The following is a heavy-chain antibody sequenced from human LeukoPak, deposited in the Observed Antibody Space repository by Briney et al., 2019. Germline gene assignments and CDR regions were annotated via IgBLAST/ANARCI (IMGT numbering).Heavy chain of an antibody. J-gene: IGHJ4*02. V-gene: IGHV3-30-3*01. CDR1: GFTFSSYA. D-gene: IGHD2-2*01. CDR2: ISYDGSNK. CDR3: ARDRSAVPAATLTFGAFDY. Sequence: PGGSLRLSCAAFGFTFSSYAMHWVRQAPGKGLEWVAVISYDGSNKYYADSVKGRFTISRDNSKNTLYLQMNSLRAEDTAVYYCARDRSAVPAATLTFGAFDYWGQGTLVTVSS.